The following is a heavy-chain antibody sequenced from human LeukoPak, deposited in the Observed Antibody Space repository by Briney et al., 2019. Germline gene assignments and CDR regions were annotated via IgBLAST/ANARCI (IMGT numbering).Heavy chain of an antibody. CDR1: GGSTMSYN. D-gene: IGHD1-26*01. CDR2: IYTSGST. J-gene: IGHJ5*02. Sequence: SETLSLTSNFSGGSTMSYNWTRFRQPAGKGLEWIGRIYTSGSTNYNPSLKSRVTMSVDTSKNQFSLKLSSVTAADTAMYYCARVGYSGSTTGIDPWGQGTLVTVSS. V-gene: IGHV4-4*07. CDR3: ARVGYSGSTTGIDP.